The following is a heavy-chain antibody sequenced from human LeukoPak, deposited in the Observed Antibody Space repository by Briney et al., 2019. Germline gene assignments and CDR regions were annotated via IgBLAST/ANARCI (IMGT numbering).Heavy chain of an antibody. J-gene: IGHJ4*02. D-gene: IGHD5-18*01. Sequence: PGGSLRLSCAASAFTFRSYAMIWVRQAPGKGLEWVSTVSGSGGSTYYADSVKGRFTISRDNSNNTLYLQMNSLRAEDTAVYYCAKGAASRGYTYVANWCQGTLVTVSS. CDR3: AKGAASRGYTYVAN. V-gene: IGHV3-23*01. CDR1: AFTFRSYA. CDR2: VSGSGGST.